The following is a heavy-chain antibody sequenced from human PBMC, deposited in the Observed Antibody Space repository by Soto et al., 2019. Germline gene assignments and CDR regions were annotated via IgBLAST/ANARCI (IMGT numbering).Heavy chain of an antibody. CDR2: ISAYNGNT. J-gene: IGHJ5*02. Sequence: ASVKVSCKTSGYTFTSFGISWVRQAPGQGLEWMGWISAYNGNTNYAQKLQGRVTMTTDTSTSTAYMELRSLRSDDTAVYYCARDYIPRTYHYWFDPWGQGTLVTVSS. D-gene: IGHD2-2*01. V-gene: IGHV1-18*01. CDR1: GYTFTSFG. CDR3: ARDYIPRTYHYWFDP.